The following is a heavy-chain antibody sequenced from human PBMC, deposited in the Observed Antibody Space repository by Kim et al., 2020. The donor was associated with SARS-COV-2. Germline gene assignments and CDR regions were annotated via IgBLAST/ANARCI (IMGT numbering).Heavy chain of an antibody. D-gene: IGHD2-2*01. V-gene: IGHV4-39*01. Sequence: SETLSLTCTVSGGSISSSSYYWGWIRQPPGKGLEWIGSIYYSGSTYYNPSLKSRVTISVDTSKNQFSLKLSSVTAADTAVYYCARHIRAQYCSSTSCYVYFDLWGRGTLVTVSS. CDR3: ARHIRAQYCSSTSCYVYFDL. J-gene: IGHJ2*01. CDR2: IYYSGST. CDR1: GGSISSSSYY.